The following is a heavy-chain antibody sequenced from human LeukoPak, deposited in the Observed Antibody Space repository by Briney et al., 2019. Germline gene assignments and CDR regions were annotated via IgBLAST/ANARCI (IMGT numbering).Heavy chain of an antibody. Sequence: GGSLRLSCAASGFTFSSYAMHWVRQAPGKGLEWVANIKQDGSEKNYVDSVKGRFTISRDNAKNSLYLQMDSLRAGDTAVYYCARDSGTTVTLGEPDYWGQGTLVTVSS. J-gene: IGHJ4*02. D-gene: IGHD4-17*01. CDR3: ARDSGTTVTLGEPDY. V-gene: IGHV3-7*01. CDR1: GFTFSSYA. CDR2: IKQDGSEK.